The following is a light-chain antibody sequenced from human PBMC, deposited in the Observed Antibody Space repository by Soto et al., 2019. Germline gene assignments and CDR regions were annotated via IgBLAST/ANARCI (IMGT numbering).Light chain of an antibody. Sequence: QSALTQPASASGSPGQSITSSCTGTSSDIGSYDYVSWYQQHPGKAPNLIIYEVTDRPSGVSNRFSGSKSGNTASLTISGLQAEDEADYYCSSFTSTSTRLFGSGTKVTVL. CDR3: SSFTSTSTRL. CDR1: SSDIGSYDY. V-gene: IGLV2-14*01. CDR2: EVT. J-gene: IGLJ1*01.